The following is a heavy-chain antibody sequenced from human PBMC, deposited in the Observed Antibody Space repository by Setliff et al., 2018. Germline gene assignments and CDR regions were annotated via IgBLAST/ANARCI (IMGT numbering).Heavy chain of an antibody. Sequence: SETLSLTCTVSGGSIGSGDYYWSWIRQPPGKGLEWTGYIYYSGSTNYNPSLKSRVTISMDTSKNQFSLKVSSVTAADTAVYYCARSFSRREKFLLDYWGQGALVTVSS. CDR1: GGSIGSGDYY. CDR2: IYYSGST. V-gene: IGHV4-30-4*08. J-gene: IGHJ4*02. CDR3: ARSFSRREKFLLDY.